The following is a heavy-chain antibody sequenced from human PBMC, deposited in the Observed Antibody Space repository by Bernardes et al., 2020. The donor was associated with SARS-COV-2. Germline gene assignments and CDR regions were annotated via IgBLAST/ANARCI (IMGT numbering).Heavy chain of an antibody. CDR1: EGPFRDYA. CDR3: ARGIRNRHFYYGVDV. J-gene: IGHJ6*02. V-gene: IGHV1-69*05. D-gene: IGHD1-20*01. CDR2: IIPRFDKT. Sequence: SVKVSCKASEGPFRDYAISWVRQAPGQGLEWLGGIIPRFDKTNYAQKFQGRVTITTDESTSAVYLVLTSLTSDDTAMYYCARGIRNRHFYYGVDVWGQGTTVIVSS.